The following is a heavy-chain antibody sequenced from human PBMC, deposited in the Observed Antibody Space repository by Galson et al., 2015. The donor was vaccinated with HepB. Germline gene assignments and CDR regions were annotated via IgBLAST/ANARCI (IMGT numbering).Heavy chain of an antibody. V-gene: IGHV3-64*01. CDR1: GFTFSSYA. CDR3: ARDLGVRQWLYYFDY. Sequence: SLRLSCAASGFTFSSYAMHWVRQAPGKGLEYVSAISSNGGSTYYANSVKGRFTISRDNSKNTLYLQMGSLRAEDMAVYYCARDLGVRQWLYYFDYWGQGTLVTVSS. J-gene: IGHJ4*02. D-gene: IGHD6-19*01. CDR2: ISSNGGST.